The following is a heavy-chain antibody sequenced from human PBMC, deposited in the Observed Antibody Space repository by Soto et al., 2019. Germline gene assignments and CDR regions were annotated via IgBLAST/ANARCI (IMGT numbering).Heavy chain of an antibody. CDR2: INHSGST. CDR1: GGSFSGYY. CDR3: ARALLGPSVLRAGGGFFAP. V-gene: IGHV4-34*01. J-gene: IGHJ5*02. D-gene: IGHD2-8*01. Sequence: PSETLSLTCAVYGGSFSGYYWSWIRQPPGKGLEWIGEINHSGSTNYNPSLKSRVTISVDTSKNQFSLKLSSVTAADTAVYYCARALLGPSVLRAGGGFFAPWGPRTLVTAAS.